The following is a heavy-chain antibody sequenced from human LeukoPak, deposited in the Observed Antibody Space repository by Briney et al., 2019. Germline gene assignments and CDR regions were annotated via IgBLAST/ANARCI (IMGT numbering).Heavy chain of an antibody. V-gene: IGHV4-30-4*07. CDR3: AREIYGSGSSTQNNYYYYYMDV. D-gene: IGHD3-10*01. CDR2: IYYSGST. Sequence: PSQTLSLTCAVSGGSISSGGYSWSWLRQPPGKGLEGIGYIYYSGSTYYDPSLKSRVTISVDTSKNQSSLKLSSVTAADTAVYYCAREIYGSGSSTQNNYYYYYMDVWGKGTTVTVSS. J-gene: IGHJ6*03. CDR1: GGSISSGGYS.